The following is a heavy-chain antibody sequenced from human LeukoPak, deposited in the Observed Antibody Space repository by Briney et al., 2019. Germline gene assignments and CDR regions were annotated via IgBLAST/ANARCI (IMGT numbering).Heavy chain of an antibody. CDR3: ARHSVNFQQHFDY. D-gene: IGHD1/OR15-1a*01. J-gene: IGHJ4*02. Sequence: KASETLSLTCTVSGGSMKNHYWSWIRQPPGKGLEWIGYIYYSGNTKYNPSLQSRVTISVDTSKNQFSLKLSSLTAADTAVYYCARHSVNFQQHFDYWGPGTLVTVSS. CDR2: IYYSGNT. V-gene: IGHV4-59*08. CDR1: GGSMKNHY.